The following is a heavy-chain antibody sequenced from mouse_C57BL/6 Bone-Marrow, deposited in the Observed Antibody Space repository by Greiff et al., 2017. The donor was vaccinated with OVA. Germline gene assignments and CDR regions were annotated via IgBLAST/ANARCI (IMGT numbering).Heavy chain of an antibody. CDR2: IYPSDGET. CDR3: ARSGGSYEDG. J-gene: IGHJ2*01. D-gene: IGHD1-1*02. V-gene: IGHV1-61*01. CDR1: GYTFTSYW. Sequence: VKLQQPGAELVRPGSSVKLSCKASGYTFTSYWMEWVKQRPGQGLEWIGNIYPSDGETNYNQKFKDKATLTVDKSSSTAYMQLSSLTSEDSAVFYFARSGGSYEDGWGKGTTLTVSS.